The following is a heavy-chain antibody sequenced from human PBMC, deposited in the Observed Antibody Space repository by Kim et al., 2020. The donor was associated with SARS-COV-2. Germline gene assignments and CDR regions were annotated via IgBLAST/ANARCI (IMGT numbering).Heavy chain of an antibody. CDR3: ARGLYGYDSTFDY. D-gene: IGHD3-22*01. J-gene: IGHJ4*02. Sequence: SNPSLKSRVTISVDTSKNQFSLKLSSVTAADTAVYYCARGLYGYDSTFDYWGQGTLVTVSS. V-gene: IGHV4-59*09.